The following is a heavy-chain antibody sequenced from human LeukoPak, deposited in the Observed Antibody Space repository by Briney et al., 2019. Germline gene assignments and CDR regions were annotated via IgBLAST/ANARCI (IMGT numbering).Heavy chain of an antibody. J-gene: IGHJ4*02. Sequence: ASVKVSCKASGYTFTGYYVHWVRQAPGQGLEWMGWINPNSGVTNYAQKFQGRVTMTRDTSISTAYMELSRLRSDDTAVYYCASGQWLVADIDYWGQGTLVTVSS. D-gene: IGHD6-19*01. V-gene: IGHV1-2*02. CDR3: ASGQWLVADIDY. CDR1: GYTFTGYY. CDR2: INPNSGVT.